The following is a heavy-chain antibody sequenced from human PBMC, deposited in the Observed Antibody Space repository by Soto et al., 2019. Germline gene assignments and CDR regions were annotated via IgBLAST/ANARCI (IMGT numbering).Heavy chain of an antibody. Sequence: SETLSLTCAVYGGSFSGYYWSWIRQPPGKGLEWIGEINHSGSTNYSPSLKSRVTISVDTSKNQFSLKLSSVTAADTAVYYCARAWLRFSLDYWGQGTLVTVSS. V-gene: IGHV4-34*01. J-gene: IGHJ4*02. CDR2: INHSGST. D-gene: IGHD5-12*01. CDR3: ARAWLRFSLDY. CDR1: GGSFSGYY.